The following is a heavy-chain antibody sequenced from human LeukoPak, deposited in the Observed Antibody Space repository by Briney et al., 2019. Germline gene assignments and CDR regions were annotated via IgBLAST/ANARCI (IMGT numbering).Heavy chain of an antibody. J-gene: IGHJ3*02. CDR1: GYTFTIYY. D-gene: IGHD3-22*01. V-gene: IGHV1-46*01. Sequence: ASVRVSCKASGYTFTIYYMHWVPQAPGQGLEGMGIINPSGGSTSYAQKFQGRVTMTRDMSTSTVYMELSSLRSEDTAVYYCAGYDSSGYYFGAFDIWGQGTMVTVSS. CDR2: INPSGGST. CDR3: AGYDSSGYYFGAFDI.